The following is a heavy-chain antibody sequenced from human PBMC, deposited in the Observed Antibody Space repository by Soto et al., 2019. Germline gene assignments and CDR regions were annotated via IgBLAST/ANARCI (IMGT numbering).Heavy chain of an antibody. CDR1: GFTFSIYG. V-gene: IGHV3-23*01. J-gene: IGHJ1*01. D-gene: IGHD3-10*01. CDR3: VKSYSDYIEYFQH. Sequence: VQLLESGGGLVQPGGSLRLSCSASGFTFSIYGMSWVRQAPGKGLEWVSGVGGGGDTRTADSVKGRFTISRDNSRDTLYLQMNSLTAEDTAVYYCVKSYSDYIEYFQHLGQGALVTVSS. CDR2: VGGGGDT.